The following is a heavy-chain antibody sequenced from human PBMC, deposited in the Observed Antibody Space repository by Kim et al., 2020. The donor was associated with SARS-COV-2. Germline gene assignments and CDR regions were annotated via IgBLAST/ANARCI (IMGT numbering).Heavy chain of an antibody. J-gene: IGHJ4*02. D-gene: IGHD1-26*01. CDR2: NK. CDR3: ARAFLGALMK. Sequence: NKYYADSVKGRFTISRDNSKNTLYLQMNSLRAEDTAVYYCARAFLGALMKWGQGTLVTVSS. V-gene: IGHV3-30*01.